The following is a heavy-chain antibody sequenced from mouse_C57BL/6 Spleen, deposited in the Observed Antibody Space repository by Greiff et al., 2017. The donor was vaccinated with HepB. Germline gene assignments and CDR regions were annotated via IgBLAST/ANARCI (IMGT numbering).Heavy chain of an antibody. Sequence: EVQLQQSGPELVKPGASVKMSCKASGYTFTDYNMHWVKQSHGKSLEWIGYINPNNGGTSYNQKFKGKAKLTAVTSASTAYMELSSLTNEDSAVYYCTRNYGGYWGKGTTLTVSS. CDR2: INPNNGGT. CDR3: TRNYGGY. J-gene: IGHJ2*01. V-gene: IGHV1-22*01. CDR1: GYTFTDYN.